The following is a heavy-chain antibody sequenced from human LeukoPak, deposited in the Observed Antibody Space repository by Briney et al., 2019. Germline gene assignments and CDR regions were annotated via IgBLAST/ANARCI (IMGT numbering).Heavy chain of an antibody. D-gene: IGHD3-22*01. CDR2: VIPILGIA. J-gene: IGHJ4*02. CDR3: ARDRRYYDSSGYSIDY. Sequence: ASVKVSCKASGGTFSSYTISWVRQAPGQGLEWMGRVIPILGIANYAQKFQGRVTITADKSTSTAYTELSSLRSEDTAVYYCARDRRYYDSSGYSIDYWGQGTLVTVSS. V-gene: IGHV1-69*04. CDR1: GGTFSSYT.